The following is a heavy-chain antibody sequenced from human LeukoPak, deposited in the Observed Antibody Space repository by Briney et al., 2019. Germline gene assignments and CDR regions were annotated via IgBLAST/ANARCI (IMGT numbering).Heavy chain of an antibody. CDR2: ISYDGSNK. V-gene: IGHV3-30*18. D-gene: IGHD3-9*01. Sequence: GGSLRLSCAASGFTFSSYGMHWVRQAPGKGLEWVAVISYDGSNKYYADSVKGRFTISRDNSKNTLYLQMNSLRAEDTAVYYCAKSILTCYYPTDYWGQGTLVTVSS. J-gene: IGHJ4*02. CDR1: GFTFSSYG. CDR3: AKSILTCYYPTDY.